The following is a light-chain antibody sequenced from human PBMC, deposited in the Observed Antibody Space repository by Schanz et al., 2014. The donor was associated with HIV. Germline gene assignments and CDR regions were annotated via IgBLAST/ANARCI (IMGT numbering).Light chain of an antibody. CDR2: DVT. Sequence: QSALTQPASVSGSPGQSITISCTGTSSDVGADNSVSWYQQHPGRAPRLLVYDVTYRPSGVSNRFSGSKSGNTASLTISGLQPEDEADYYCCSYAGTYPPLYVFGSGTKLTVL. CDR1: SSDVGADNS. V-gene: IGLV2-14*03. J-gene: IGLJ1*01. CDR3: CSYAGTYPPLYV.